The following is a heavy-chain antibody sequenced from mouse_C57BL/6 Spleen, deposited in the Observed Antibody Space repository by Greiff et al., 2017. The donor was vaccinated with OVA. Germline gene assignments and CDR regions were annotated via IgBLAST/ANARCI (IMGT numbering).Heavy chain of an antibody. CDR2: ISSGSSTI. J-gene: IGHJ1*03. V-gene: IGHV5-17*01. CDR1: GFTFSDSG. Sequence: EVKVVESGGGLVKPGGSLKLSCAASGFTFSDSGMHWVRQAPETGLEWVAYISSGSSTIYYAGTVKGRFTISSANAKNTLFLQMTSLRSEDTAMYYCARPPHYYGSSHWYFDVWGTGTTVTVSS. D-gene: IGHD1-1*01. CDR3: ARPPHYYGSSHWYFDV.